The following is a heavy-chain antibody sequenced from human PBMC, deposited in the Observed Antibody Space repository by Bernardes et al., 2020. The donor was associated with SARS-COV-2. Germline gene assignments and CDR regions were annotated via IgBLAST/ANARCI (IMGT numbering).Heavy chain of an antibody. CDR1: GFTFSSSW. Sequence: VEPLLLSCAASGFTFSSSWMSWVRQAPGPGLAWVANLKEDGSEKNYVDSVKGRFSISRDNAKNSLYLQMNSLRAEDTAVYYCAKGGYRYGYWGQGTLVTVSS. V-gene: IGHV3-7*01. CDR2: LKEDGSEK. CDR3: AKGGYRYGY. D-gene: IGHD5-18*01. J-gene: IGHJ4*02.